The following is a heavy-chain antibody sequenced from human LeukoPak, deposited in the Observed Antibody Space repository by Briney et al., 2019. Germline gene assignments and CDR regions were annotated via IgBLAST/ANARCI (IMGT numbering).Heavy chain of an antibody. D-gene: IGHD3-9*01. CDR3: ARDSDNYFDY. J-gene: IGHJ4*02. Sequence: GASVKVSCKASGYPFNNYDINWVRQATGQGLEWMGWMNPHSGKTGYAQNFQGRVTMTRDMSTSTVYMELSSLRSEDTAVYYCARDSDNYFDYWGQGTLVTVSS. CDR2: MNPHSGKT. CDR1: GYPFNNYD. V-gene: IGHV1-8*01.